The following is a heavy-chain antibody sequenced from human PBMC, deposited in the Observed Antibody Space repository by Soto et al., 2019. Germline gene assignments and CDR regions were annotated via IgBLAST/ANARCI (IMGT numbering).Heavy chain of an antibody. CDR1: GYTFTSYD. Sequence: ASVKVSCKASGYTFTSYDINWGRQATGQGLEWMGWMNPNSGNTGYAQKFQGRVTMTRNTSISTAYMELSSLRSEDTAVYYCARGIERYFDWLSSTNDYWGQGTLVTVSS. J-gene: IGHJ4*02. CDR3: ARGIERYFDWLSSTNDY. D-gene: IGHD3-9*01. CDR2: MNPNSGNT. V-gene: IGHV1-8*01.